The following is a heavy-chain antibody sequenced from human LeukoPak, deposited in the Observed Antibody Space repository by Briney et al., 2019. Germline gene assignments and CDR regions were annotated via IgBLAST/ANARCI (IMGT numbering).Heavy chain of an antibody. D-gene: IGHD7-27*01. Sequence: GGSLRLSCAASGFTFSTYTMYWVRHPPGKRLEWVSIIGNNGGGIHYADSVKGRFAISRDNFKNALYLQMNSLRVEDTAVYYCAIDPNWGTHSWGQGVLVTVSS. V-gene: IGHV3-23*01. CDR1: GFTFSTYT. CDR3: AIDPNWGTHS. J-gene: IGHJ4*02. CDR2: IGNNGGGI.